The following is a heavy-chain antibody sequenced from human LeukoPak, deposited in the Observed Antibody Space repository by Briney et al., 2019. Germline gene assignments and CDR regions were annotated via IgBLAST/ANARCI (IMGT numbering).Heavy chain of an antibody. D-gene: IGHD2-15*01. V-gene: IGHV3-33*01. Sequence: PGGSLRLSCAASGFTFSSYGVHWVRQAPGKGLEWVAAIWYDGSIQYYADSVKGRFTISRDNSKNTLYLQMDSLRAEDTAVYYCARAGYCSGGSCYGSDYWGQGTLVSVSS. CDR3: ARAGYCSGGSCYGSDY. J-gene: IGHJ4*02. CDR2: IWYDGSIQ. CDR1: GFTFSSYG.